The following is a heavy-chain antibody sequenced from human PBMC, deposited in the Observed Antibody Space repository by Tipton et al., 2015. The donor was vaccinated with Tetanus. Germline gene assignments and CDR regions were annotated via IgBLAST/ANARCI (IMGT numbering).Heavy chain of an antibody. CDR1: GGTFSSYA. CDR3: ASPKAALDYGEKFDY. CDR2: IIPIFGTA. Sequence: QSGAEVKKPGSSVKVSCKASGGTFSSYAISWVRQAPGQGLEWMGGIIPIFGTANYAQKFQGRVTITADESTSTAYMELSSLRSEDSAVYYCASPKAALDYGEKFDYWGQGTLVTVSS. J-gene: IGHJ4*02. V-gene: IGHV1-69*01. D-gene: IGHD4-17*01.